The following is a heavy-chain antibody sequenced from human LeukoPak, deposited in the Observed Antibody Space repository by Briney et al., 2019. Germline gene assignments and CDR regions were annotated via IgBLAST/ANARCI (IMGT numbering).Heavy chain of an antibody. D-gene: IGHD1-26*01. Sequence: GESLKISCKGSGYSFTTYWIAWVRQMPGKGLQSMGIIYPGDSDTRYSPSFQGQVTISADKSTSTAYLRWSSLEASDTATYYCARHGKVGATQSWLDYWGQGTLVTVSS. V-gene: IGHV5-51*01. CDR1: GYSFTTYW. J-gene: IGHJ4*02. CDR3: ARHGKVGATQSWLDY. CDR2: IYPGDSDT.